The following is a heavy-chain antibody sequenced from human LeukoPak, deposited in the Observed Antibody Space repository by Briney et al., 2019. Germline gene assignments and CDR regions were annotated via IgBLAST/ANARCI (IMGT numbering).Heavy chain of an antibody. CDR3: AREYYDILTGYTDAFDI. D-gene: IGHD3-9*01. CDR2: INPNSGGT. J-gene: IGHJ3*02. CDR1: GYTFTGYY. Sequence: ASVKDSCKASGYTFTGYYMHWVRQAPGQGLEWMGWINPNSGGTNYAQKFQGRVTMTRDTSISTAYMELSRLRSDDTAVYYCAREYYDILTGYTDAFDIWGQGTMVTVSS. V-gene: IGHV1-2*02.